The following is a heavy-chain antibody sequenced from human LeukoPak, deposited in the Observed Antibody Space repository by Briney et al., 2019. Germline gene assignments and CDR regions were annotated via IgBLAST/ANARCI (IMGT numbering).Heavy chain of an antibody. V-gene: IGHV1-18*01. CDR2: ISGNNDNP. CDR1: GYTFSNFG. CDR3: ARDGTSTDDY. Sequence: VASVKVSGKASGYTFSNFGISWVRQAPGQGLEWMGWISGNNDNPNYGQKFQGRLTVTTDSSTSTAYMELRNLRSDDTAVYYCARDGTSTDDYWGQGTLVTVSS. J-gene: IGHJ4*02. D-gene: IGHD2-2*01.